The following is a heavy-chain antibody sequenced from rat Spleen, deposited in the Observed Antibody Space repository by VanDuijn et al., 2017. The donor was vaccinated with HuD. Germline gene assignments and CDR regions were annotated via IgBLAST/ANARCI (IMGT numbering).Heavy chain of an antibody. J-gene: IGHJ2*01. CDR2: ISPSGGST. Sequence: EVRLVESGGGLVQPGRSLKLSCAASRFNFSDYTMAWVRQAPEKGLEWVASISPSGGSTYYRDSVKGRFTISRDNAKSTLYLQMDSLRSEDTATYYCAREGGGSFYYFDYWGQGVMVTVSS. CDR3: AREGGGSFYYFDY. V-gene: IGHV5S23*01. CDR1: RFNFSDYT. D-gene: IGHD1-11*01.